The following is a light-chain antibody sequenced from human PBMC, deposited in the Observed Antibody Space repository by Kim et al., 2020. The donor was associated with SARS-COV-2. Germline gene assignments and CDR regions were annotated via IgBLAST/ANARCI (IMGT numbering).Light chain of an antibody. V-gene: IGKV3-20*01. CDR3: QQYGSSALT. CDR2: GAS. CDR1: QSVSSSY. Sequence: WSPGERPTLSCSSMQSVSSSYLAWYQQKPGQAPRLLIYGASRRATGIPDRFSGSGSGTDFTLTISRLEPEDFAVYYCQQYGSSALTFGGGTKLEIK. J-gene: IGKJ4*01.